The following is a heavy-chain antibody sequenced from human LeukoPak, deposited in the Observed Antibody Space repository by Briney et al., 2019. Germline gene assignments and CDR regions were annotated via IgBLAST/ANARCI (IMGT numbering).Heavy chain of an antibody. Sequence: GGSLRLSCAASGFTFSSYSMNWVRLAPGKGLEYISYIGTSSSTIYYADSVRGRFTLSRDNAKNSLYLQMNSLRAEDTAVYYCAKGRRLYGDYDYWGQGTLVTVSS. CDR3: AKGRRLYGDYDY. V-gene: IGHV3-48*01. D-gene: IGHD4-17*01. CDR2: IGTSSSTI. J-gene: IGHJ4*02. CDR1: GFTFSSYS.